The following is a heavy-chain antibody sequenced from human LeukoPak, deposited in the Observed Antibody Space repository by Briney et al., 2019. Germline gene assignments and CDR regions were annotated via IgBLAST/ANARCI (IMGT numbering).Heavy chain of an antibody. V-gene: IGHV3-48*01. CDR3: ARANPRDY. D-gene: IGHD1-14*01. CDR2: ISSSNSSI. CDR1: GFTFSSYS. Sequence: PGGSLRLSCAASGFTFSSYSMNWVRQAPGKGVEWVSYISSSNSSIYYAGPVKGLFTISRDNAKNSLYLQMNSLRVEDTAVYYCARANPRDYWGQGTLVTVSS. J-gene: IGHJ4*02.